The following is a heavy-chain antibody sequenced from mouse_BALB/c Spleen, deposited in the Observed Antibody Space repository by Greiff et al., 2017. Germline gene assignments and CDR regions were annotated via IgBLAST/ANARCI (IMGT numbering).Heavy chain of an antibody. CDR2: IRNKANGYTT. Sequence: EVMLVESGGGLVQPGGSLRLSCATSGFTFTDYYMSWVRQPPGKALEWLGFIRNKANGYTTEYSASVKGRFTISRDNSQSILYLQMNTLRAEDSATYDCARGGNYAAWFAYWGQGTLVTVSA. CDR1: GFTFTDYY. J-gene: IGHJ3*01. CDR3: ARGGNYAAWFAY. D-gene: IGHD2-1*01. V-gene: IGHV7-3*02.